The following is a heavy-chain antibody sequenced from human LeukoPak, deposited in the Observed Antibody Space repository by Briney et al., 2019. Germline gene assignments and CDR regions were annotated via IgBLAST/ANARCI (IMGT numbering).Heavy chain of an antibody. CDR2: IYHTGST. V-gene: IGHV4-38-2*02. J-gene: IGHJ4*02. D-gene: IGHD4-17*01. Sequence: SETLSLTCAVSGYSISSGYYWGWIRQPPGKGLEWIGSIYHTGSTYYNPSLKSRVTISVDTSKNQFSLRLSSVTAADTAVYYCAREDPIYDGDYYWGQGTLVTVS. CDR1: GYSISSGYY. CDR3: AREDPIYDGDYY.